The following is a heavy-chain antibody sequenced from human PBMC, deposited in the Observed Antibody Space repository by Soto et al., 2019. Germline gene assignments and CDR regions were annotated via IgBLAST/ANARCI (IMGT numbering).Heavy chain of an antibody. CDR1: GFTFSSYA. J-gene: IGHJ4*02. Sequence: QVQLVESGGGVVQPGRSLRLSCAASGFTFSSYAMHWARQAPGKGLEWVAVISYDGSNKYYADSVKGRFTISRDNSKNTLYLQMNSLRAEDTAVYYCMARAVVVVAASFDYWGQGTLVTVSS. D-gene: IGHD2-15*01. V-gene: IGHV3-30-3*01. CDR2: ISYDGSNK. CDR3: MARAVVVVAASFDY.